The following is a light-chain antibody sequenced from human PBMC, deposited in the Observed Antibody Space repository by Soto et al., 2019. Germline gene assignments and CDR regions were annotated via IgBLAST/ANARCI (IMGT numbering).Light chain of an antibody. CDR3: AAWDDRLNGPL. J-gene: IGLJ3*02. V-gene: IGLV1-44*01. CDR2: DNK. Sequence: QSVLTQPPSASGTPGQRVTISCSGSTSNIGRNSVNWYKQLPGAAPKLLISDNKQRPSGVPDRFSGSKSGTSASLAISGLQSEVEADYYCAAWDDRLNGPLFGAGTKVTVL. CDR1: TSNIGRNS.